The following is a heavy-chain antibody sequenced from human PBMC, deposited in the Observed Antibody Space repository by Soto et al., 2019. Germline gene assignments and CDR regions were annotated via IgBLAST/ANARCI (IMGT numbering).Heavy chain of an antibody. J-gene: IGHJ6*02. CDR1: GGTFSSYA. V-gene: IGHV1-69*12. Sequence: QVQLVQSGAEVKKPGSSVKVSCKASGGTFSSYAISWVRQAPGQGLEWMGGIIPIFGTANYAQKFQGRVMIXXDXSXTKAYMELSSLRSEDTAVYYCVLAEAANYYYYGMDVWGQGTTVTVSS. CDR3: VLAEAANYYYYGMDV. D-gene: IGHD6-19*01. CDR2: IIPIFGTA.